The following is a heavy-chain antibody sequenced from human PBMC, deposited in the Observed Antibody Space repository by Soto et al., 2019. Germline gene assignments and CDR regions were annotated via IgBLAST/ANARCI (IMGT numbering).Heavy chain of an antibody. J-gene: IGHJ4*02. D-gene: IGHD5-12*01. Sequence: PSETLSLTCTVSGGSISSYYLSWIRQPPGKGLEWIGYIYYSGTTYYNPSLESRLTISVDTSKNQFSLKLNSVTAADTAVYYCARDRDGYNSVDYWGQGTLVTVSS. CDR1: GGSISSYY. CDR2: IYYSGTT. V-gene: IGHV4-59*12. CDR3: ARDRDGYNSVDY.